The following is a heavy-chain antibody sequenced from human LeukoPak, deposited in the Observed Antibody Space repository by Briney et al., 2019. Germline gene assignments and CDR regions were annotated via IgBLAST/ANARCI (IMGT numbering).Heavy chain of an antibody. D-gene: IGHD3-10*01. J-gene: IGHJ5*02. CDR2: IYYSGST. V-gene: IGHV4-39*07. CDR3: AIRSAYYYGSGSYFGFDP. CDR1: GGSISSSSYY. Sequence: SETLSLTCTVSGGSISSSSYYWGWIRQPPGKGLEWIGSIYYSGSTYYNPSLKSRVTISVDTSKNQFSLKLSSVTAADTAVYYCAIRSAYYYGSGSYFGFDPWGQGTLVTVSS.